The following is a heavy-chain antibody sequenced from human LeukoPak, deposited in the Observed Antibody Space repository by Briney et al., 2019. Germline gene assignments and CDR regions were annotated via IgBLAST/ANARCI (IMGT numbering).Heavy chain of an antibody. CDR1: GFTFSRYS. J-gene: IGHJ3*02. CDR3: ARCREGSGSYYKDAFDI. Sequence: GGSLRLSCAASGFTFSRYSMNWVRQAPGKGLEWVSSISSSSSYIYYADSVKGRITISGDNAKNSLYLQMNSLRVEDTAVYYCARCREGSGSYYKDAFDIWGQGTMVTVSS. D-gene: IGHD3-10*01. CDR2: ISSSSSYI. V-gene: IGHV3-21*01.